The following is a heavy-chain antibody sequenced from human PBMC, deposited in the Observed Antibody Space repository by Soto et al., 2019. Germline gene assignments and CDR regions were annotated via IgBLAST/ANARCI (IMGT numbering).Heavy chain of an antibody. CDR3: ARAHYYGMDV. CDR1: GYPFIDYG. J-gene: IGHJ6*02. V-gene: IGHV1-18*01. CDR2: VSTYNANT. Sequence: XSVKVSCKTSGYPFIDYGLAWLRQTPGQRPEWMGWVSTYNANTNYAQKFQCRVTMTRNTSISTAYMELSSLRSEDTAVYYCARAHYYGMDVWGQGTTVTVSS.